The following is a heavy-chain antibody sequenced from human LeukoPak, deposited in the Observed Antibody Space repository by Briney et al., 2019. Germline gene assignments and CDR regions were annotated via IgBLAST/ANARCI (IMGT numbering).Heavy chain of an antibody. CDR3: VRGIDY. CDR1: GFAFSSYW. Sequence: PGGSLRLSCAASGFAFSSYWMSWVRQAPVKGLEWVANINTDGSEIYYVDSVKGRFTISRDNAKNSLYLQMSSLSGEDTAIYYCVRGIDYWGQGTLVTVSP. CDR2: INTDGSEI. V-gene: IGHV3-7*03. J-gene: IGHJ4*02.